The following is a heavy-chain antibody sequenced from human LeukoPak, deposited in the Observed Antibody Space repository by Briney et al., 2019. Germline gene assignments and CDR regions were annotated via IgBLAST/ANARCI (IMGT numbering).Heavy chain of an antibody. V-gene: IGHV4-31*03. CDR2: IYYSGST. Sequence: SETLSLTCTVSGGSISSGGYYWSWIRQHPGKGLEWIGYIYYSGSTYYNPSLKSRVTISVDTSKNQFSLKLSSVTAADTAVYYCARVEMTTVTFDYWGQGTLVTVSS. D-gene: IGHD4-17*01. CDR1: GGSISSGGYY. J-gene: IGHJ4*02. CDR3: ARVEMTTVTFDY.